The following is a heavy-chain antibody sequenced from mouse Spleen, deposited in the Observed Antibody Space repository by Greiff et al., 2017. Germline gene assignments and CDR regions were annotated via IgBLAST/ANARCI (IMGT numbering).Heavy chain of an antibody. CDR3: ARRDYGYDDY. Sequence: VQLQQSGAELVKPGASVKLSCTASGFTIKDTYMHWVQQSPEQGLEWIGRIDPANGNTNYAPKFPGKATITADTYSKTAYLQLSSLTSEDTDVYYCARRDYGYDDYRGQGTTLTVSS. CDR1: GFTIKDTY. V-gene: IGHV14-3*02. D-gene: IGHD1-2*01. J-gene: IGHJ2*01. CDR2: IDPANGNT.